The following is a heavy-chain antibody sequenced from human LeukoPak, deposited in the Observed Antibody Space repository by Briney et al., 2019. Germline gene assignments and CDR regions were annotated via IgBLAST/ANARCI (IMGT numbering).Heavy chain of an antibody. CDR1: GFTFSNAW. D-gene: IGHD4-23*01. CDR3: TTDTTTGYGGNPDYYYYGMDV. J-gene: IGHJ6*02. V-gene: IGHV3-15*07. Sequence: GGSLRLSCAASGFTFSNAWMNWVRQAPGKGLEWVGRIKSKTDGGTTDYAAPVKGRFTISRDDSKNTLYLQMNSLKTEDTAVYYCTTDTTTGYGGNPDYYYYGMDVWGQGTTVTVSS. CDR2: IKSKTDGGTT.